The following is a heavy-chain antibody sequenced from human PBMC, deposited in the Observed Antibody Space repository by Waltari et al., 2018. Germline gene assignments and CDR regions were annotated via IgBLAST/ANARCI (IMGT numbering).Heavy chain of an antibody. D-gene: IGHD2-21*02. Sequence: EVQLVESGGGLVQPGGSLRLSCAASGFTVSSNYMSWVRQAPGKGLEWVSVIYSGGSTYYADSVKGRFTISRDNSKNTLYLQMNSLRAEDTAVYYCARDSDCGGDCPFDYWGQGTLVTVSS. J-gene: IGHJ4*02. CDR3: ARDSDCGGDCPFDY. V-gene: IGHV3-66*02. CDR2: IYSGGST. CDR1: GFTVSSNY.